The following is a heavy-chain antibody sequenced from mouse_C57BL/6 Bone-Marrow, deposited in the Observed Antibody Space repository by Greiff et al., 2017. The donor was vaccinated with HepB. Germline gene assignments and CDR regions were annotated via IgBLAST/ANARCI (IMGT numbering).Heavy chain of an antibody. Sequence: QVQLQQPGAELVKPGASVKMSCKASGYTFTSCWITWVKQRPGQGLEWIGDIYPGSGSTNYNEKFKSKATLTVDTSSSTAYMQLSSLTSEDSAVYYCAIHYYGSSPFAYWGQGTLVTVSA. CDR2: IYPGSGST. J-gene: IGHJ3*01. V-gene: IGHV1-55*01. CDR1: GYTFTSCW. CDR3: AIHYYGSSPFAY. D-gene: IGHD1-1*01.